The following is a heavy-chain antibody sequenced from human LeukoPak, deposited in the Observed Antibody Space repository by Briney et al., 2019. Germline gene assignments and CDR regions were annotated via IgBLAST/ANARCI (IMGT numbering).Heavy chain of an antibody. D-gene: IGHD3-9*01. J-gene: IGHJ4*02. Sequence: PSETLSLTCAVYGGSFSGYYWSWIRQPPGKGLEWIGEINHSGSTNYHPSLKSRVTISVDTSKNQFSLKLSSVTAADTAVYYCARVDYDILTDKDRRFDYWGQGTLVTVSS. CDR2: INHSGST. CDR1: GGSFSGYY. CDR3: ARVDYDILTDKDRRFDY. V-gene: IGHV4-34*01.